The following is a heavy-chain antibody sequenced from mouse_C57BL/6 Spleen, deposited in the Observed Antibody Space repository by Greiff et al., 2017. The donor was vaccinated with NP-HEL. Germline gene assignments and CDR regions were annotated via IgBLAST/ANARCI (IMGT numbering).Heavy chain of an antibody. J-gene: IGHJ4*01. Sequence: EVQLQQSGPGLVKPSQSLSLTCSVTGYSITSGYYWNWIRQFPGNKLEWMGYISYDGSNNYNPSLKNRISITRDTSKNQFFLKLNSVTTEDTATYYCARAYYYGSSSMDYWGQGTSVTVSS. CDR3: ARAYYYGSSSMDY. CDR1: GYSITSGYY. D-gene: IGHD1-1*01. V-gene: IGHV3-6*01. CDR2: ISYDGSN.